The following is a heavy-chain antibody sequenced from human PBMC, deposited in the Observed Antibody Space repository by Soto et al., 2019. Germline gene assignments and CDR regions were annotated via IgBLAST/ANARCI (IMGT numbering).Heavy chain of an antibody. V-gene: IGHV1-18*01. Sequence: QVQLVQSGAEVKKPGASGKVSCKASGYTFTSYGISWVRQAPGQGLEWMGWISAYNGNTNYAQKLQGGVTMTTDTSTSTAYMELRSLRSDDTAVYYCASSLLVGYGLEGESDWGQGTLVTVSS. CDR2: ISAYNGNT. D-gene: IGHD5-18*01. J-gene: IGHJ4*02. CDR1: GYTFTSYG. CDR3: ASSLLVGYGLEGESD.